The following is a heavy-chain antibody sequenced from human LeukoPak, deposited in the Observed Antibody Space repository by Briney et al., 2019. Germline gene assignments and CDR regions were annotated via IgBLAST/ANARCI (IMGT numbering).Heavy chain of an antibody. J-gene: IGHJ3*02. CDR1: GYTFSSYA. D-gene: IGHD3-10*01. CDR3: ARLWLTMVRGAIDAFDI. Sequence: SVKVSCKASGYTFSSYAISWVRQAPGQGLEWMGRIIPILGIANYAQKFQGRVTITADKSTSTAYMELSSLRSEDTAVYYCARLWLTMVRGAIDAFDIWGQGTMVTVSS. CDR2: IIPILGIA. V-gene: IGHV1-69*04.